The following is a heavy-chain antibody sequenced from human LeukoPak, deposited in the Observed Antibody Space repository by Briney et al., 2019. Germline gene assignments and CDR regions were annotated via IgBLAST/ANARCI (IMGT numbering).Heavy chain of an antibody. CDR2: MNPNSGNT. Sequence: ALVKVSCKASGYTFTSYDINWVRQATGQGLEWMGWMNPNSGNTGYAQKFQGRVTMTRNTSISTAYMELSSLRSEDTAVYYCARDYDSSGYYYLPDYWGQGTLVTVSS. J-gene: IGHJ4*02. CDR3: ARDYDSSGYYYLPDY. V-gene: IGHV1-8*01. D-gene: IGHD3-22*01. CDR1: GYTFTSYD.